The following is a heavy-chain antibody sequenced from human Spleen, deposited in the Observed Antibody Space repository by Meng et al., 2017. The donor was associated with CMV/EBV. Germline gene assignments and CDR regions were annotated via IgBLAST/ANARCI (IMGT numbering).Heavy chain of an antibody. CDR2: IYYGGTT. D-gene: IGHD3-10*01. CDR3: ARVVRGATRAFDI. CDR1: GASISSSNYY. V-gene: IGHV4-39*07. J-gene: IGHJ3*02. Sequence: SETLSLTCTVSGASISSSNYYWGWIRQPPGKGLEWIGSIYYGGTTYYNPSLKSRVTISVDTSKKQFSLKLSSVTAADTAVYYCARVVRGATRAFDIWGQGTMVT.